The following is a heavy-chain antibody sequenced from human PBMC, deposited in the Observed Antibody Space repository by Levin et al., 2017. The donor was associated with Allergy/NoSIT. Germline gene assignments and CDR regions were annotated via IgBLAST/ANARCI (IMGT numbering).Heavy chain of an antibody. CDR1: GGSISSSSYY. Sequence: SETLSLTCTVSGGSISSSSYYWGWIRQPPGTGLEWIGSIYYSGSTYYNPSLKSRVTISVDTSKNQFSLKLSSVTAADTAVYYCASPPWGYSGYRGQYYFDYWGQGTLVTVSS. D-gene: IGHD5-12*01. V-gene: IGHV4-39*01. CDR3: ASPPWGYSGYRGQYYFDY. J-gene: IGHJ4*02. CDR2: IYYSGST.